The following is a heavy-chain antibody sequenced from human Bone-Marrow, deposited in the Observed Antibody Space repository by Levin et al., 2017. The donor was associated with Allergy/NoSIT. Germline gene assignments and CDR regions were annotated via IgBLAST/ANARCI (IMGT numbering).Heavy chain of an antibody. CDR3: ARVGDYGHKD. J-gene: IGHJ4*02. CDR2: ISDSGAS. V-gene: IGHV4-59*01. D-gene: IGHD4-17*01. Sequence: SQTLSLTCTISGGSISRYSWSWIRQPPGKGLEWIGYISDSGASNYNPSLKSRVTISVDTSKNQLSLRLNSLTAADTAVYYCARVGDYGHKDWGQGTLVTVYS. CDR1: GGSISRYS.